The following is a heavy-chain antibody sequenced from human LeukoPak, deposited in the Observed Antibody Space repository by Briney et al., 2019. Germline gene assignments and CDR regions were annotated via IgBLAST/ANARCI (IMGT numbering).Heavy chain of an antibody. CDR1: GFTFITYG. Sequence: GGSLRLSCAASGFTFITYGMHWVRQVSGMGLEWQAFIHYDGSKNYYADSVKGRFTISRDNSKNTLYLQMSSLRPEDTAVYYCAKAHTASLSRGYLDYWGQGTLVTVSS. CDR2: IHYDGSKN. D-gene: IGHD3-16*01. J-gene: IGHJ4*02. CDR3: AKAHTASLSRGYLDY. V-gene: IGHV3-30*02.